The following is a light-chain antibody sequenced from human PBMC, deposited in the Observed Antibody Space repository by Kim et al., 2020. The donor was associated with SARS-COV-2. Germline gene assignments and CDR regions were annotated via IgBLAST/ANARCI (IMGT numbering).Light chain of an antibody. V-gene: IGKV3-11*01. CDR2: GAS. Sequence: LSPGDRATLSCRARQSVSSSLAWYQQKPGQAPRLLIYGASNRATGIPARFSGSGSGTDFTLTISSLEPEDFAVYYCQHRSNWPLTFGGGTKVDIK. J-gene: IGKJ4*01. CDR3: QHRSNWPLT. CDR1: QSVSSS.